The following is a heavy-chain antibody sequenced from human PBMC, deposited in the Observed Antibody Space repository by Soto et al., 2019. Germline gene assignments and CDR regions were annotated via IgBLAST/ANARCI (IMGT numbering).Heavy chain of an antibody. Sequence: QVQLVQSGAEVKKPGSSVKVSCKASGGTFSTSTFTWVRQAPGQGLEWMGRTIPILEVADYAQVFQGRVTTTADKSTSKAFIELARPIPKDTAVNFCARDSPIGITYRGYDDFDSWGQGTLVTVSS. V-gene: IGHV1-69*08. CDR2: TIPILEVA. J-gene: IGHJ4*02. CDR3: ARDSPIGITYRGYDDFDS. CDR1: GGTFSTST. D-gene: IGHD5-12*01.